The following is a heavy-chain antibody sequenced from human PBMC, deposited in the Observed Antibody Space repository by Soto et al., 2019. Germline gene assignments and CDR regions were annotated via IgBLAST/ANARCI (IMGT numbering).Heavy chain of an antibody. J-gene: IGHJ4*02. CDR3: AKDEGWNDYGDYDEY. Sequence: GGSLRLSCVASGFTFSKFVMHWVRQAPGKGLEWVAFISNDGSNKYYADSVKGRFTISRDNSKNTLYVQMNSLRAEDTAVYFCAKDEGWNDYGDYDEYWGQGTLVTVSS. CDR2: ISNDGSNK. CDR1: GFTFSKFV. V-gene: IGHV3-30*18. D-gene: IGHD4-17*01.